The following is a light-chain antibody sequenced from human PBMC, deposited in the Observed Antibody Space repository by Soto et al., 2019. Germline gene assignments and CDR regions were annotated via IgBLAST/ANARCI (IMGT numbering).Light chain of an antibody. J-gene: IGKJ5*01. CDR2: AAS. CDR3: QQHNSFSIT. Sequence: IQLTQSPSSLSASVGDRVTITCRASQDIAIYLAWYQQKPGEAPKLLIYAASTLYGGVPSRFSGSGSGTDFALTITSLQAEDFATYYCQQHNSFSITFGQGTRLEIK. CDR1: QDIAIY. V-gene: IGKV1-9*01.